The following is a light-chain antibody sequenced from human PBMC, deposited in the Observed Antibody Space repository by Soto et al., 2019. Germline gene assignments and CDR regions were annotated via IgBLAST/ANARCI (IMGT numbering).Light chain of an antibody. CDR1: QSVSSVF. J-gene: IGKJ4*01. Sequence: EIVLTQSPGTLSLSPGDGATLSCRASQSVSSVFLAWYQQKPGRAPRLLISAASTRATDIPDRFSGRGAGRDFTLTISRLGPEDFAVYYCQYYGNSPLFPFCGGTKVELK. CDR3: QYYGNSPLFP. V-gene: IGKV3-20*01. CDR2: AAS.